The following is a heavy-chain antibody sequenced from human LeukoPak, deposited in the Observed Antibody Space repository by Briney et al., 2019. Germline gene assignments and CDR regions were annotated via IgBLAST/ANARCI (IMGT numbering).Heavy chain of an antibody. J-gene: IGHJ6*03. V-gene: IGHV1-8*03. Sequence: GASVKVSCKASGYTFTSYDINWVRQATGQGLEWMGWMNPNSGNTGYAQKFQGRVTITRNTSISTAYMELSSLRSEDTAVYYCARSAGRITIFGVVIRDYYYYYYMDVWGKGTTVTVSS. CDR1: GYTFTSYD. D-gene: IGHD3-3*01. CDR3: ARSAGRITIFGVVIRDYYYYYYMDV. CDR2: MNPNSGNT.